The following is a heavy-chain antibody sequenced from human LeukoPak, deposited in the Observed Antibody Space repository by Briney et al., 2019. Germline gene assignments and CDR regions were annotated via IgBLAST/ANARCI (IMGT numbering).Heavy chain of an antibody. V-gene: IGHV3-53*01. CDR1: GFTVSSNY. D-gene: IGHD3-3*01. J-gene: IGHJ6*02. CDR2: IYSGGVT. Sequence: GGSLRLSCAASGFTVSSNYMNWVRQAPGKGLEWVSLIYSGGVTYYADSVKGRFTISRDNSKNTLYLQMNSLRAEDTAVYYCARDRATNFYYYYGMDVWGQGTTVTVSS. CDR3: ARDRATNFYYYYGMDV.